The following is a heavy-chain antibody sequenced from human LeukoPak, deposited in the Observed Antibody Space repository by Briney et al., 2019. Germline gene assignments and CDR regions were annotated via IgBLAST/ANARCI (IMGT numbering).Heavy chain of an antibody. CDR2: ITTSSSYI. CDR3: ARRWLQSWAFDI. D-gene: IGHD5-24*01. V-gene: IGHV3-21*01. CDR1: GFTFSSYS. Sequence: PGGSLRLSCAGYGFTFSSYSMEWVRQARGKGLEWVSSITTSSSYIYYADSVKGRFTISRDNAKKLLYLHMNSLRAEDTAVYYCARRWLQSWAFDIWGQGTMVTVSS. J-gene: IGHJ3*02.